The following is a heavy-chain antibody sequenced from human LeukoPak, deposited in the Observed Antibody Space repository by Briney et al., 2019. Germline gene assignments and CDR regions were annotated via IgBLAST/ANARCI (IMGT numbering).Heavy chain of an antibody. Sequence: SVKVSCKASGGTFSSYAISWVRQAPGQGLGWMGRIIPILGIANYAQKFQGRVTITADKSTSTAYMELSSLRSEDTAVYYCARGCGGDCLAYYYGMDVWGQGTTVTVSS. CDR2: IIPILGIA. CDR1: GGTFSSYA. D-gene: IGHD2-21*02. V-gene: IGHV1-69*04. CDR3: ARGCGGDCLAYYYGMDV. J-gene: IGHJ6*02.